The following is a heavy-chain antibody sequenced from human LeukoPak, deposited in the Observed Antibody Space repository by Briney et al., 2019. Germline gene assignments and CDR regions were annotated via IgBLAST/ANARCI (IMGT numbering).Heavy chain of an antibody. Sequence: PGESLKISCKGSGYSFSSYWIGWVRQMPGKGPEWMGIIYPADSDTRYSPSFQGQVTISADRSISTAYLQWSSLKASDTAMYYCARPGGYSGFATGGSFDIWGQGTMVTVSS. V-gene: IGHV5-51*01. J-gene: IGHJ3*02. CDR2: IYPADSDT. CDR1: GYSFSSYW. D-gene: IGHD5-12*01. CDR3: ARPGGYSGFATGGSFDI.